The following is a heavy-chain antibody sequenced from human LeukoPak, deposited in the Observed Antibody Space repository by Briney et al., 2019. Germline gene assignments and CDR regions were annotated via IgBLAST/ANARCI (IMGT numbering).Heavy chain of an antibody. CDR2: ISGSGGST. CDR3: ASLILTGYYSSDS. V-gene: IGHV3-23*01. D-gene: IGHD3-9*01. Sequence: PGGSLRLSCAASGFTFSSYAVSWVRQAPGKGLEWVSAISGSGGSTYYAGSVKGRFTISRDNSKNTLYLQMNSLRAEDTAVYYCASLILTGYYSSDSWGQGTLVTVSS. CDR1: GFTFSSYA. J-gene: IGHJ4*02.